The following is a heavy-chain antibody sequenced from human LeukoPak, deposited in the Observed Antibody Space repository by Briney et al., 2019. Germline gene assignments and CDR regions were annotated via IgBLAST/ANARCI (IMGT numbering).Heavy chain of an antibody. CDR2: IYYSGSS. Sequence: SETLSLTCTVSGGSISSGDYYWSWIRQPPGKGLEWIGYIYYSGSSYFSPSLKSRVTISVDTSKNQFSLKLSSVTAADPALYYCARLKVDANNYFDYWGQGTLVTVSS. V-gene: IGHV4-30-4*01. D-gene: IGHD1-26*01. CDR3: ARLKVDANNYFDY. J-gene: IGHJ4*02. CDR1: GGSISSGDYY.